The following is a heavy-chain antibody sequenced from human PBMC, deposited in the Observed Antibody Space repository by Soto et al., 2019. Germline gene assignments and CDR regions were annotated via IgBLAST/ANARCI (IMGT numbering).Heavy chain of an antibody. V-gene: IGHV1-69*06. D-gene: IGHD5-12*01. CDR3: AREWGYSGYNDYYYGMDV. CDR1: GGTFSSYA. Sequence: SVKVSCKASGGTFSSYAISWVRQAPGQGLEWMGGIIPIFGTANYAQKFQGRVTITADKSTSTAYMELSSLRSEDTAVYYCAREWGYSGYNDYYYGMDVWGQGTTVTVSS. J-gene: IGHJ6*02. CDR2: IIPIFGTA.